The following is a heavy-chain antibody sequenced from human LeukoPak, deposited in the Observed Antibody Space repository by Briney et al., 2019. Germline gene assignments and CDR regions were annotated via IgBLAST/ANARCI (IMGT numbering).Heavy chain of an antibody. V-gene: IGHV3-48*01. D-gene: IGHD3-22*01. J-gene: IGHJ4*02. CDR2: ISSSSSAI. CDR1: GFTFSTYS. CDR3: ARGSTYYDSSGQVPFDY. Sequence: GGSLRLSCAASGFTFSTYSMNWVRQAPGKGLEWVSYISSSSSAIYYADSVKGRFTISRDNAKNSLYLQMNSLRAEDTAVYYCARGSTYYDSSGQVPFDYWGQGTLVTVSS.